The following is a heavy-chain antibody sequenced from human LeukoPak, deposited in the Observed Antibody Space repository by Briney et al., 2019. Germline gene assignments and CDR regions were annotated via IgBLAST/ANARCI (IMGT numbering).Heavy chain of an antibody. V-gene: IGHV3-74*01. CDR2: IKSDGST. CDR3: ARAPSEIGGYYPEYFRH. CDR1: GFTFSPYW. D-gene: IGHD3-22*01. J-gene: IGHJ1*01. Sequence: PGGSLRLSCAASGFTFSPYWMHWVRQAPGKGLVWVSRIKSDGSTSYADSVKGRFTISRDNAKNTVSLQMNSLRAEDTGVYFCARAPSEIGGYYPEYFRHWGQGTLVTVSS.